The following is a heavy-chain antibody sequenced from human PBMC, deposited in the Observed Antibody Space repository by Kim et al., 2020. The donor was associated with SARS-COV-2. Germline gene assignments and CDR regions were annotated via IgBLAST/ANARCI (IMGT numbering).Heavy chain of an antibody. D-gene: IGHD2-2*01. V-gene: IGHV3-73*01. CDR2: VRSKGDNYST. CDR1: GFTFSGSH. CDR3: SRQTVSCHDY. Sequence: GGSLRLSCAASGFTFSGSHIHWVRQASGKGLEWVGHVRSKGDNYSTAYGASVQGRFTISRDDSKITAYLQMDSLKLDDTAVYYCSRQTVSCHDYWGQGALVTVSS. J-gene: IGHJ4*02.